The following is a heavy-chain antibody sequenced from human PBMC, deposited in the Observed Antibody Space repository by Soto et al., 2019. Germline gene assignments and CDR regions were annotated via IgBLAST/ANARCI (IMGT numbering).Heavy chain of an antibody. CDR3: AGLDGYNHYEDV. CDR2: IYYSGST. CDR1: GGSISSYY. J-gene: IGHJ6*03. D-gene: IGHD1-20*01. Sequence: SETLSLTCTVSGGSISSYYWTWIRQPPGKGLEWIGYIYYSGSTNYNPSLKSRVTISVATSKTQFSLKLSSVTAADTAVYHCAGLDGYNHYEDVWGEGTRVTVCS. V-gene: IGHV4-59*08.